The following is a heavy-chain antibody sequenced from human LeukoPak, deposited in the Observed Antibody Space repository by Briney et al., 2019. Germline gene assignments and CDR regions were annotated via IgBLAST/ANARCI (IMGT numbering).Heavy chain of an antibody. V-gene: IGHV5-51*01. J-gene: IGHJ4*02. CDR2: IYPGDSDA. CDR1: GNSFTTYW. D-gene: IGHD1-26*01. Sequence: GESLKISFKGSGNSFTTYWIAWVRQMPGKGLEWMGIIYPGDSDARYSPSFQGQVTISADKSITTAYLQWSFLKASDTAMYYCARRHSGSYYFDYWGQGTLVTVSS. CDR3: ARRHSGSYYFDY.